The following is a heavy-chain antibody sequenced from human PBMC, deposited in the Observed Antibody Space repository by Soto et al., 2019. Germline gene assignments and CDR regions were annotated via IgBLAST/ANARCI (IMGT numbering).Heavy chain of an antibody. CDR2: INHSGST. Sequence: SETLSLTCAVYGGSFSCYYWSWIRQPPGKGLEWIGEINHSGSTNYNPSLKSRVTISVDTSKNQFSLKLSSVTAADTAVYYCARSNGFWSGSSGYGMDVWGQGTTVTVSS. D-gene: IGHD3-3*01. CDR1: GGSFSCYY. J-gene: IGHJ6*02. CDR3: ARSNGFWSGSSGYGMDV. V-gene: IGHV4-34*01.